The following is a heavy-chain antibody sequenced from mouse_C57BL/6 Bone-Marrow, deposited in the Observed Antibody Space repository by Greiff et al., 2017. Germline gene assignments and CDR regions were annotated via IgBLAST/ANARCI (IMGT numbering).Heavy chain of an antibody. J-gene: IGHJ4*01. V-gene: IGHV14-4*01. Sequence: EVQLVESGAELVRPGASVKLSCTASGFNIKDDYMHWVKQRPEQGLEWIGWIDPENGDTEDASKFQGKATITADTSSNTAYLQLSSLTSEDTAVYYCTTGGLRAGGQGTSVTVSS. CDR3: TTGGLRA. CDR1: GFNIKDDY. CDR2: IDPENGDT. D-gene: IGHD3-1*01.